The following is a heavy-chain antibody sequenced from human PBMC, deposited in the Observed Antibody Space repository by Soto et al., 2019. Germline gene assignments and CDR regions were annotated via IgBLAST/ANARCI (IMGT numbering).Heavy chain of an antibody. D-gene: IGHD1-26*01. Sequence: EVRLLESGGGLVQPGGSLRLACAASGFTFRGYAMGWVRQAPGKGLEWVSTISGSGGSTYYADSVKGRFTISRDNSKNTLYVQMNSLRAEDTAVYSCARARHIVEVTIADYWGQGTLVTVSS. CDR3: ARARHIVEVTIADY. CDR1: GFTFRGYA. CDR2: ISGSGGST. J-gene: IGHJ4*02. V-gene: IGHV3-23*01.